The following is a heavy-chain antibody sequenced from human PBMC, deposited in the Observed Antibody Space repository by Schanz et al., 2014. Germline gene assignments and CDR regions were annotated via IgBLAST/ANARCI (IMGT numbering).Heavy chain of an antibody. J-gene: IGHJ4*02. CDR2: IATISSTR. Sequence: EVRLVESGGGLVQPGGSLRLSCEASGFDFNSYSMNWVRQVPGKGLEWLSYIATISSTRHYADSVKGRVTISRDNAKNSVSLQMRRLRVEDTAVYFCARAHGNNWYGKGLDYWGQGTQVTVSS. CDR3: ARAHGNNWYGKGLDY. V-gene: IGHV3-48*01. D-gene: IGHD1-1*01. CDR1: GFDFNSYS.